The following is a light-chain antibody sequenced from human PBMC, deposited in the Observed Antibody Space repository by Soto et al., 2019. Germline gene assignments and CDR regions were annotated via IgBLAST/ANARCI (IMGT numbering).Light chain of an antibody. J-gene: IGLJ1*01. CDR3: QSYDSSLSGYV. CDR2: ANS. Sequence: QSVLTQPPSVSGAPGQRVTISCTGSSSNIGAGNDVNWYQQLPGTAPKLLIYANSNRPSGVPDRVSGSKSGTTASLAITGIQAEDEADYYCQSYDSSLSGYVFGTGTKVTVL. V-gene: IGLV1-40*01. CDR1: SSNIGAGND.